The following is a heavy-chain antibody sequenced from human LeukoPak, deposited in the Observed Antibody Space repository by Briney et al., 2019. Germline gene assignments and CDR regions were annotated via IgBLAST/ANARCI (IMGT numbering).Heavy chain of an antibody. J-gene: IGHJ4*02. CDR1: GVSVSSGSYY. CDR2: IYYSGST. CDR3: ARDSRQLVGHFDN. Sequence: PSETLSLTCTVSGVSVSSGSYYWSWIRQPPGKGLEWIGYIYYSGSTNYNPSLKSRVTISTDTSKNQFSLKLSSVTAADTAVCYCARDSRQLVGHFDNWGQGTLVTVSS. D-gene: IGHD6-6*01. V-gene: IGHV4-61*01.